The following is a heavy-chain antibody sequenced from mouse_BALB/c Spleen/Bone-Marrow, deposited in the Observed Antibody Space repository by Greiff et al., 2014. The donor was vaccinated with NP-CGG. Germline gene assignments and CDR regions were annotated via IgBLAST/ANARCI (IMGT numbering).Heavy chain of an antibody. CDR2: IDPYDSEI. D-gene: IGHD2-4*01. CDR3: ARGRDYDVFSY. CDR1: GYTFTSYW. Sequence: QVQLQQSGAELVRPGASVKLSCKASGYTFTSYWMNWVKQRPEQGLEWIGRIDPYDSEIXXNQKFKXXAIXTVDKSSSTAYMQLSSLTSEDSAVYYCARGRDYDVFSYWGQGTLVTVSA. J-gene: IGHJ3*01. V-gene: IGHV1-74*01.